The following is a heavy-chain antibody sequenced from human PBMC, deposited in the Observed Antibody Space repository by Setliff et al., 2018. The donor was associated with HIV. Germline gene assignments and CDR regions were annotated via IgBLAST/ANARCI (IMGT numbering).Heavy chain of an antibody. J-gene: IGHJ4*02. CDR2: IWYDGSNK. CDR3: AKDEGIAAAGSDY. Sequence: LSLSCAASGFTFSSYGMHWVRQAPGKGLEWVAVIWYDGSNKYYADSVKGRFTISRDNSKNTLYLQMNSLRAEDTAVYYCAKDEGIAAAGSDYWGQGTLVTVS. V-gene: IGHV3-33*06. D-gene: IGHD6-13*01. CDR1: GFTFSSYG.